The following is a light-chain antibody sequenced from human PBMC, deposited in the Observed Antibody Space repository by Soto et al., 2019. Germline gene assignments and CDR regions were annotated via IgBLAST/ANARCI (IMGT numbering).Light chain of an antibody. Sequence: QSVLKQPPSGSGAPGPRVPIFRPGSSSKLGAGYDVHWYQHLPGTAPKLLIYANNNRPSGVPDRFSGSKSGTSASLAITGLQAEDEADYYCQSYDSSRSPLYVFGTG. CDR1: SSKLGAGYD. V-gene: IGLV1-40*01. J-gene: IGLJ1*01. CDR3: QSYDSSRSPLYV. CDR2: ANN.